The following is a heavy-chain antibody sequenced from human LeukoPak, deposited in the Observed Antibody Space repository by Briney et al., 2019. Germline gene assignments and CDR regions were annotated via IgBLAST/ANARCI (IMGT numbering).Heavy chain of an antibody. D-gene: IGHD1-26*01. CDR2: ISAYNGNT. CDR1: GYTFTSYG. Sequence: GASVKVSCKASGYTFTSYGISWVRQAPGQGLEWMGWISAYNGNTNYAQKLQGRVTMTTDTSTSTAYMELRSLRSDDTAVYYCARRARSYSGSYYDNWFDPWGQGTLVTVSS. CDR3: ARRARSYSGSYYDNWFDP. V-gene: IGHV1-18*01. J-gene: IGHJ5*02.